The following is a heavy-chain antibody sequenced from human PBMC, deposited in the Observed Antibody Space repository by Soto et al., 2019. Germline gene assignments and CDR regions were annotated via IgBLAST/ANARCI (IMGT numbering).Heavy chain of an antibody. D-gene: IGHD3-22*01. CDR3: ARGSYYDSSGDESYYYYYGMDF. V-gene: IGHV1-2*02. J-gene: IGHJ6*02. Sequence: ASVKVSCKASGYTFTGYYMHWVRQAPGQGLEWMGWINPNSGGTNYAQKFQGRVTMTRDTSISTAFMELSRLRSDDTAVYYCARGSYYDSSGDESYYYYYGMDFWGQGTTVTVSS. CDR2: INPNSGGT. CDR1: GYTFTGYY.